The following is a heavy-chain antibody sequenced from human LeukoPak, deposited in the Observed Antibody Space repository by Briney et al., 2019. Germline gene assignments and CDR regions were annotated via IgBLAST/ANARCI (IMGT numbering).Heavy chain of an antibody. CDR2: IYTSGST. V-gene: IGHV4-4*07. CDR1: GGSISSYY. Sequence: PSETLSLTCTVSGGSISSYYWSWIRQPAGKGLEWIGRIYTSGSTNYNPSLKSRVTMSVDTSKNQFSLKLSSVTAADTAVYYCARESGYSSSWFEYDAFDIWGQGTMVTVSS. CDR3: ARESGYSSSWFEYDAFDI. J-gene: IGHJ3*02. D-gene: IGHD6-13*01.